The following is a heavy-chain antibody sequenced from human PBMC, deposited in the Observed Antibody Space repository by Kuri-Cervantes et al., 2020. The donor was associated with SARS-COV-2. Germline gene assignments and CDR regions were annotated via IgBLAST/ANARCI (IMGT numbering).Heavy chain of an antibody. J-gene: IGHJ4*02. CDR3: ARVYEDYIWGSSRYNYFDY. CDR2: MNPDTGNA. CDR1: GYTFTNND. V-gene: IGHV1-8*02. Sequence: ASVKVSCKASGYTFTNNDINWVRQASGQGLEWMGWMNPDTGNAGYAQKFQGRVTLTRITSISTAYMELRSLRSDDTAIYFCARVYEDYIWGSSRYNYFDYWGQGTLVTVSS. D-gene: IGHD3-16*02.